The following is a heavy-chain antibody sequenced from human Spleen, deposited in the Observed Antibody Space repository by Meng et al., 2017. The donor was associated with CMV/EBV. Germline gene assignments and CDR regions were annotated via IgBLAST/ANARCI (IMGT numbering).Heavy chain of an antibody. CDR1: TFTSYY. J-gene: IGHJ4*02. V-gene: IGHV1-46*01. CDR2: INPTGGST. Sequence: TFTSYYRHWVRQAPGQGLEWMGIINPTGGSTSYAQKFQGRVTMTRDTSTSTIYMELSSLRSEDTAVYYCARDHGHYYGSGSYYNRPDYWGQGTLVTVSS. D-gene: IGHD3-10*01. CDR3: ARDHGHYYGSGSYYNRPDY.